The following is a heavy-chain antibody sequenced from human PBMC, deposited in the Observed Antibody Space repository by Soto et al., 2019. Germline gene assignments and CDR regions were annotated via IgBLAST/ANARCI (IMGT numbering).Heavy chain of an antibody. J-gene: IGHJ6*03. D-gene: IGHD6-6*01. CDR2: INHSGST. CDR3: ASYSKQLGRFYYYMDV. V-gene: IGHV4-34*01. Sequence: PSDTLSLTCAVYGGSFSGYYWSWIRQPPGKGLEWIGEINHSGSTNYNPSLKSRVTISVDTSKNQFSLKLSSVTAADTAVYYCASYSKQLGRFYYYMDVWGKATRLTVSS. CDR1: GGSFSGYY.